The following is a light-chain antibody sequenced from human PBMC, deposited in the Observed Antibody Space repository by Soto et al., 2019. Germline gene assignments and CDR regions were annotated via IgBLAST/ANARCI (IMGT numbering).Light chain of an antibody. V-gene: IGKV3-11*01. CDR3: QRRSNWPPEVT. J-gene: IGKJ3*01. Sequence: EIVLTQSPDTLSLSPGERATLSCRASQSVSSSLAWYQQKPGQAPRLLIYDASNRATGSPARFSGSGSGTDFALTISSLEPEDFAVYYCQRRSNWPPEVTFGPGTKVDIK. CDR1: QSVSSS. CDR2: DAS.